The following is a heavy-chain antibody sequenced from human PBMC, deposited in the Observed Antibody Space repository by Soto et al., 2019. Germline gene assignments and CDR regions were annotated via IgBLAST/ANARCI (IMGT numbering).Heavy chain of an antibody. Sequence: TSETLSLTCAVYGGSFSGYYWSWIRQPPGKGLEWIGEINHSGSTNYNPSLKSRVTISVDTSKNQFSLKLSSVTAADTAVYYCARKRGYSGYNYYYYGMDVWGQGTLVTVSS. CDR1: GGSFSGYY. CDR3: ARKRGYSGYNYYYYGMDV. CDR2: INHSGST. D-gene: IGHD5-12*01. V-gene: IGHV4-34*01. J-gene: IGHJ6*02.